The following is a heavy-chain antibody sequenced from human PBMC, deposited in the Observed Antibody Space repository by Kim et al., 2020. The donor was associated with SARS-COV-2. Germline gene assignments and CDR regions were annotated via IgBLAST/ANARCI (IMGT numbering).Heavy chain of an antibody. D-gene: IGHD3-3*01. CDR3: ARRWYYDFWSGDNWFDP. CDR2: INHSGST. V-gene: IGHV4-34*01. J-gene: IGHJ5*02. CDR1: GGSFSGYY. Sequence: SETLSLTCAVYGGSFSGYYWSWIRQPPGKGLEWIGEINHSGSTNYNPSLKSRVTISVDTSKNQFSLKLSSVTAADTAVYYCARRWYYDFWSGDNWFDPWG.